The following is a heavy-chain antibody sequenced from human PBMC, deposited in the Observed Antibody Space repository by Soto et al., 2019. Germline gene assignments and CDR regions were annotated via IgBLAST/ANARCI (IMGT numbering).Heavy chain of an antibody. V-gene: IGHV4-34*01. CDR2: INHSGST. D-gene: IGHD2-15*01. J-gene: IGHJ4*02. CDR3: ARLASNCSGGSCSTPRFDY. Sequence: SETLSLTCAVYGGSFSGYYWSWIRQPPGKGLEWIGEINHSGSTNYNPSLKSRVTISVDTSKNQFSLKLSSVTAADTAVYYCARLASNCSGGSCSTPRFDYWGQGTLVTVSS. CDR1: GGSFSGYY.